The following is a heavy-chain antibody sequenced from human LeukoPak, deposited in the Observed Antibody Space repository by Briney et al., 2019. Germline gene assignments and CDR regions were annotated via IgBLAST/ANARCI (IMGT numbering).Heavy chain of an antibody. CDR1: GFTFSSYS. Sequence: GGSLRLSRAASGFTFSSYSMNWVRQAPGKGLEWVSSISSSSSYIYYADSVKGRFTISRDNAKNSLYLQTNSLRAEDTAVYYCAKSTWGLDAFDIWGQGTMVTVSS. V-gene: IGHV3-21*01. CDR2: ISSSSSYI. D-gene: IGHD2-2*01. J-gene: IGHJ3*02. CDR3: AKSTWGLDAFDI.